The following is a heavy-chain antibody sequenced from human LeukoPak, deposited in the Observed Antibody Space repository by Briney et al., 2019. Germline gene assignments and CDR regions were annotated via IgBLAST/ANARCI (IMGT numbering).Heavy chain of an antibody. Sequence: GGSLRLSSAASGFTFSNYAMSWVRQAPGQGLEWVSAISGSGGNTYYADSGKGRFAISRDNSKNTLFLQMNSLRAEDTAIYYCAKGRGYGNHDAFDIWGQGTMVTVSS. V-gene: IGHV3-23*01. CDR1: GFTFSNYA. D-gene: IGHD5-18*01. CDR3: AKGRGYGNHDAFDI. CDR2: ISGSGGNT. J-gene: IGHJ3*02.